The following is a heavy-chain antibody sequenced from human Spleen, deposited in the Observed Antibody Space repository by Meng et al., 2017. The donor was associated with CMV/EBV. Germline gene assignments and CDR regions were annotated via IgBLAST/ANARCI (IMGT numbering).Heavy chain of an antibody. V-gene: IGHV4-59*10. CDR3: ARAASSGWSALFDY. CDR1: GGSISSYY. Sequence: QVQLQQWGAGLLKPSGXLSLTCAVSGGSISSYYWSWIRQPAGKGLEWIGRIYTSGSTNYNPSLKSRVTMSVDTSKNQFSLKLSSVTAADTAVYYCARAASSGWSALFDYWGQGTLVTVSS. CDR2: IYTSGST. D-gene: IGHD6-19*01. J-gene: IGHJ4*02.